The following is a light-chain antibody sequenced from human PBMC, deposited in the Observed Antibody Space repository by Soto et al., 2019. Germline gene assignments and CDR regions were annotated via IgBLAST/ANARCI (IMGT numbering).Light chain of an antibody. CDR1: QIVSTS. J-gene: IGKJ2*01. CDR2: DAS. CDR3: QQRSNWPRT. V-gene: IGKV3-11*01. Sequence: EIVLTQSPATLSLSPGEGATLSCRASQIVSTSLAWYQQKPGQAPRLLIYDASNRATGIPARFSGSGSGTDFTLTISSLEPEDFAVYYCQQRSNWPRTFGQGTKLEIK.